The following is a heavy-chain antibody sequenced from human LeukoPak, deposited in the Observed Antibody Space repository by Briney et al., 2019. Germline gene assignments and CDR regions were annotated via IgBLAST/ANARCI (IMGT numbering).Heavy chain of an antibody. J-gene: IGHJ5*02. CDR3: ARVTSLRFGWFDP. CDR2: IYYSGST. D-gene: IGHD4-17*01. V-gene: IGHV4-59*01. Sequence: SETLSLTCTVSGGSISSYYWSWIRQPPGKGLEWIGYIYYSGSTNYNPSLKSRVTISVDTSKNQFSLKLSSVTAADTAVYYCARVTSLRFGWFDPWGQGTQVTVSS. CDR1: GGSISSYY.